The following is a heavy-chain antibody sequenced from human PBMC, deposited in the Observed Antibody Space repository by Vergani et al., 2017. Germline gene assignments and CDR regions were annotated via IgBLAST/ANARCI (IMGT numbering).Heavy chain of an antibody. V-gene: IGHV4-34*01. J-gene: IGHJ6*03. CDR2: IDHTGRP. Sequence: QVQLQQWGGGLLKPSETLSLTCVVNGGSFTSYHWTWIRQSPGEGLEWVGDIDHTGRPDYNPSLKIRLTMSVVKSRNQFSLTLNSVTATDTAIYFCARVNTETNGHLYYYYYMDVWGQGTAVTVS. D-gene: IGHD4-11*01. CDR1: GGSFTSYH. CDR3: ARVNTETNGHLYYYYYMDV.